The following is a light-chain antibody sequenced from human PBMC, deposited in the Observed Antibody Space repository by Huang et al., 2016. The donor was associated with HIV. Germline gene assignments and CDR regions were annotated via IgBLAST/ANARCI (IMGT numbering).Light chain of an antibody. J-gene: IGKJ4*01. Sequence: EIVLTQSPVTLSLSPGDRATLSCRASQSIGTYLAWYQQKSGQAPRLLIYDVSNRAACVPARFSASGSETDFTLTIASLDPDDFAIYHCQQRPKWPLTFGGGTKVEMK. CDR2: DVS. V-gene: IGKV3-11*01. CDR3: QQRPKWPLT. CDR1: QSIGTY.